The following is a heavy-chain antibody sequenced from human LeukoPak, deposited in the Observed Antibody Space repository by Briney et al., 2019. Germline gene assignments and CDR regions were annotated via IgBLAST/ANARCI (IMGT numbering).Heavy chain of an antibody. CDR2: IYYSGST. D-gene: IGHD2-21*01. J-gene: IGHJ4*02. V-gene: IGHV4-39*01. Sequence: PSETLSLTCTVSGGSISSSSYYWGWIRQPPGKGLEWIGSIYYSGSTYYNPSLKSRVTISVDTSKNQFSLKLSSVTAAVTAVYYCARHVAGLFVYWGQGTLDTVSS. CDR1: GGSISSSSYY. CDR3: ARHVAGLFVY.